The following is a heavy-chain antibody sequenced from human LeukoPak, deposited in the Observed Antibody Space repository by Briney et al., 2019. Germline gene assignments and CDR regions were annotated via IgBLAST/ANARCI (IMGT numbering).Heavy chain of an antibody. J-gene: IGHJ4*02. Sequence: GGSLRLSCAASGFTFSSFAMSWVRQAPGKGLEWVSVISGSGGRTYYADSVKGRFTISRDNSKNTLYLQMNSLRAEDTAIYYCAKDALAVAVYYFDYWGQGTLVTVSS. CDR2: ISGSGGRT. CDR1: GFTFSSFA. V-gene: IGHV3-23*01. D-gene: IGHD6-19*01. CDR3: AKDALAVAVYYFDY.